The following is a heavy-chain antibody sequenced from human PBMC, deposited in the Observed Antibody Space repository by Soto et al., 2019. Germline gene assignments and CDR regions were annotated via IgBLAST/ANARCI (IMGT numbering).Heavy chain of an antibody. D-gene: IGHD3-3*01. Sequence: ASVKVSCKASGYTFTSYDINWVRQATGQGLEWMGWMNPNSGNTGYAQKLQGRVTMTRNTSISTAYMELSSLRSEDTAVYYCARGTKYDFWSGYWYWGQGTLVTVSS. CDR2: MNPNSGNT. CDR1: GYTFTSYD. CDR3: ARGTKYDFWSGYWY. J-gene: IGHJ4*02. V-gene: IGHV1-8*01.